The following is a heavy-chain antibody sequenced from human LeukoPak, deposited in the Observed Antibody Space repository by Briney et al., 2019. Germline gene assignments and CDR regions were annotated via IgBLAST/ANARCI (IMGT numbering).Heavy chain of an antibody. CDR2: IYYSGST. J-gene: IGHJ4*02. D-gene: IGHD3-22*01. CDR1: GGSISSSSYY. CDR3: ARVGSSGYQTDLFDY. Sequence: KPSETLSLTCTVSGGSISSSSYYWGWIRQPPGKGLEWIGSIYYSGSTYYNPSLKSRVTISVDTSKNQFSLKLSSVTAADTAVYYCARVGSSGYQTDLFDYWGQGTLVTVSS. V-gene: IGHV4-39*07.